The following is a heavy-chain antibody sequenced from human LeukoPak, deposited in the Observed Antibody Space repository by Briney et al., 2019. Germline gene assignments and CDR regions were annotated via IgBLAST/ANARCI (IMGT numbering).Heavy chain of an antibody. D-gene: IGHD3-10*01. CDR1: GYTFTGYY. CDR3: AREQMVRGVVSGSGRAPYYYYGMDV. J-gene: IGHJ6*02. CDR2: INPNSGGT. Sequence: GASVKVSCKASGYTFTGYYMHWVRQAPGLGLEWMGWINPNSGGTNYAQKFQGRVTMTRDTSISTAYMELSRLRSDDTAVYYCAREQMVRGVVSGSGRAPYYYYGMDVWGQGTTVTVSS. V-gene: IGHV1-2*02.